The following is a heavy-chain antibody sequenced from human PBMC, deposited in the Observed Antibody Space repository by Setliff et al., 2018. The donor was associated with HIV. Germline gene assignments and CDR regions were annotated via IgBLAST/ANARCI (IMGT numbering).Heavy chain of an antibody. V-gene: IGHV3-48*03. CDR1: GFIFSSYE. Sequence: PGGSLRLSCETSGFIFSSYEMNWVRQAPGKGLEWISKLSTTGTNIHYADSVKGRFAISRDNAKNSLYLQMNSLRAEDTAVYYCARDQWGYSYGYYYYYYMDVWGKGTTVTVSS. CDR3: ARDQWGYSYGYYYYYYMDV. J-gene: IGHJ6*03. CDR2: LSTTGTNI. D-gene: IGHD5-18*01.